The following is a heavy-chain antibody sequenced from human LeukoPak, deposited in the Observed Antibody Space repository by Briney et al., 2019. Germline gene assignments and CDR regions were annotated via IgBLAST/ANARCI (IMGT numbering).Heavy chain of an antibody. D-gene: IGHD1-14*01. CDR3: ARSTNRVDS. J-gene: IGHJ4*02. V-gene: IGHV4-61*02. Sequence: PSETLSLTCTVSGASIRGSITSGTYYWNWIRQPAGKGLEWIGRMYNSGTTINYNPSLKGRVTISVDTSKNQFSLNVTSVTAADTAVYYCARSTNRVDSWGQGTLVTVSS. CDR1: GASIRGSITSGTYY. CDR2: MYNSGTT.